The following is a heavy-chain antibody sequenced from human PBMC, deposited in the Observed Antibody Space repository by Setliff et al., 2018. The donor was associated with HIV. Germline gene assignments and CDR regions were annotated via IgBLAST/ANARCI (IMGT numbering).Heavy chain of an antibody. CDR1: GFTFSSYE. Sequence: PGGSLRLSCAASGFTFSSYEMNWVRRAPGKGLEWVSHISNGGTSIYYADSVKGRFTISRDNAKNSLYLQMNSLRAEDTAVYYCARPNYYDSSGSFDYWGQGTLVTVSS. V-gene: IGHV3-48*03. CDR3: ARPNYYDSSGSFDY. D-gene: IGHD3-22*01. CDR2: ISNGGTSI. J-gene: IGHJ4*02.